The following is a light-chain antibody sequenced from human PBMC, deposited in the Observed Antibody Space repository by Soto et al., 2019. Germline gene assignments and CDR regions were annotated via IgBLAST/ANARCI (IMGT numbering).Light chain of an antibody. CDR2: GAS. CDR3: QQYDTPLIYT. J-gene: IGKJ2*01. Sequence: EIVLTQSPCTLSLSPGERATLSCRTSQSVSNSYISWYQQKPGQAPRLLIYGASNRATGIPDRFSGFGSGTDFSLTISRLEPEDFAVYYCQQYDTPLIYTFGQGTKLEIK. V-gene: IGKV3-20*01. CDR1: QSVSNSY.